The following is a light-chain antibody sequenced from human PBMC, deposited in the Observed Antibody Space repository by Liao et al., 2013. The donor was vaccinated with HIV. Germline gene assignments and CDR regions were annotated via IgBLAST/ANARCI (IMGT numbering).Light chain of an antibody. CDR1: KIGSRG. V-gene: IGLV3-9*01. Sequence: SYELTQPPSVSVAPGQTARITCGGDKIGSRGVHWYQQKPGQSPVLVIYQDMNRPSGIPERFSGSNSGNTATLTISETQALDEADFYCQAWDSSVVFGGGTKLTVL. CDR3: QAWDSSVV. J-gene: IGLJ2*01. CDR2: QDM.